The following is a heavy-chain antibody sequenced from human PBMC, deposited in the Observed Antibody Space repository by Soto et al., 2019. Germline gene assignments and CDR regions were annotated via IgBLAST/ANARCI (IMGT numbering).Heavy chain of an antibody. J-gene: IGHJ5*02. CDR2: ISAYNGNT. Sequence: QVQLVQSGAEVKKPGASVKVSCKASGYTFTSYGISWVRQAPGQGLEWMGWISAYNGNTNYAQKLQGRVTMTTDTSTSTAYMELRSLRSDDTAVYYCARIYYDFWSGTQGWFDPWGQGTLVTVSS. V-gene: IGHV1-18*01. CDR3: ARIYYDFWSGTQGWFDP. D-gene: IGHD3-3*01. CDR1: GYTFTSYG.